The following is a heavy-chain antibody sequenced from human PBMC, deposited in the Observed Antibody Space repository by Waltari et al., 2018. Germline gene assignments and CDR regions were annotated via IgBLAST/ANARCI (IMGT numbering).Heavy chain of an antibody. D-gene: IGHD3-10*01. CDR3: AKAPSYGSGSL. V-gene: IGHV3-23*01. J-gene: IGHJ4*02. CDR1: GFTFSSYA. CDR2: ISGRCGST. Sequence: EVQLLESGGGLVQPGGSLRLSCAASGFTFSSYAMSWVRQAPGKGLGWGSAISGRCGSTYYADSVKGRFTISRDNSKNTLYLQMNSLRAEDTAVYYCAKAPSYGSGSLWGQGTLVTVSS.